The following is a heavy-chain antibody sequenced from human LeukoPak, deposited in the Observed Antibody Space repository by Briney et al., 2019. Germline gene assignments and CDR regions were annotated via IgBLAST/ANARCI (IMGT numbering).Heavy chain of an antibody. CDR1: GFKFDDYG. J-gene: IGHJ3*02. V-gene: IGHV3-21*01. Sequence: GGSLRLSCTASGFKFDDYGMTWVRQAPGKGLEWVSSISISSNYIYYTDSVKGRFTISRDNAKNSLYLQMNSLRAEDTAVYYCARGSRFGVVERDAFDIWGQGTMVTVSS. D-gene: IGHD3-3*01. CDR2: ISISSNYI. CDR3: ARGSRFGVVERDAFDI.